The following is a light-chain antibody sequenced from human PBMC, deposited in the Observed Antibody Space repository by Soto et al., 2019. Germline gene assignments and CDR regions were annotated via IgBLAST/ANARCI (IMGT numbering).Light chain of an antibody. CDR2: GAS. V-gene: IGKV3-15*01. CDR1: QSVSSN. Sequence: EIVLTQSPATLSVSPGERATLSCLASQSVSSNLTWYQQKPGQAPRLLIYGASTRAAGIPGRFSGSGYETDFTFTISRLEPEDFAVYYCQQYGTSSRTFGQGTKVDIK. J-gene: IGKJ1*01. CDR3: QQYGTSSRT.